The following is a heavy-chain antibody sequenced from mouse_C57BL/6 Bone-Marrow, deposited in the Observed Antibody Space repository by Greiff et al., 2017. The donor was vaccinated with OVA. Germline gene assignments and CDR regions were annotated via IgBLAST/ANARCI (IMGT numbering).Heavy chain of an antibody. CDR2: IDPENGDT. Sequence: VQLQQSGAELVRPGASVKLSCTASGFNIKDDYMHWVKQRPEQGLEWIGWIDPENGDTEYASKFQGKATITADTPSNTAYLPLRSLTSEDTAVYYCTTPFAYWGQGTLVTVSA. V-gene: IGHV14-4*01. CDR3: TTPFAY. CDR1: GFNIKDDY. J-gene: IGHJ3*01.